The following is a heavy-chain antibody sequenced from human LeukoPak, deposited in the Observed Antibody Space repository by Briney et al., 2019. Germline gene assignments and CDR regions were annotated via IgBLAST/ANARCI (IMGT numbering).Heavy chain of an antibody. V-gene: IGHV4-31*03. D-gene: IGHD5-18*01. Sequence: SETLSLTCTVSGGSLNSGGYYWSWIRQHPGKGLEWIGYIDYSGSTYYNPSLKSRVTILLDTSESQFSLKLSSVTAADTAVYYCARFSGGYSYGYGYWGRGTLVTVSS. CDR2: IDYSGST. J-gene: IGHJ4*02. CDR3: ARFSGGYSYGYGY. CDR1: GGSLNSGGYY.